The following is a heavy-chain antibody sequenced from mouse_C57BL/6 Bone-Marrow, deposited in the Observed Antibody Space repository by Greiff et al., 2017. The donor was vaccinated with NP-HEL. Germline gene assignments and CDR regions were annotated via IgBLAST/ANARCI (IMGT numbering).Heavy chain of an antibody. J-gene: IGHJ4*01. Sequence: ESGPGLVKPSQSLSLTCSVTGYSITSGYYWNWIRQFPGNKLEWMGYISYDGSNNYNPSLKNRISITRDTSKNQFFLKLNSVTTEDTATYYCARGKGFPLDYWGQGTSVTVSS. CDR3: ARGKGFPLDY. CDR1: GYSITSGYY. V-gene: IGHV3-6*01. CDR2: ISYDGSN.